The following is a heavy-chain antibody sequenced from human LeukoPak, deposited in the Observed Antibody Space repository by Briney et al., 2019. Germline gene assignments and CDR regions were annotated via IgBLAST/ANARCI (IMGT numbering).Heavy chain of an antibody. Sequence: GGSLRLSCVASGFTFSDYEINWVRQAPGKGLEWVSYISSSAGTIYYADSVKGRFTISRDNAKNSLYLQMNSLRAEDTAVYYCARLRGGYRLYWGQGTLVTVS. V-gene: IGHV3-48*03. CDR3: ARLRGGYRLY. CDR1: GFTFSDYE. CDR2: ISSSAGTI. D-gene: IGHD5-24*01. J-gene: IGHJ4*02.